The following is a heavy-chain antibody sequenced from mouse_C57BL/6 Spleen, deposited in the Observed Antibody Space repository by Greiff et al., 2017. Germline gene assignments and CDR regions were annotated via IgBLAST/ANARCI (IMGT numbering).Heavy chain of an antibody. Sequence: VKLQESGPGLVQPSQSLSITCTVSGFSLTSYGVHWVRQSPGKGLEWLGVIWSGGSTDYNAAFISRLSISKDNSKSQVFFKMNSLQADDTAIYYCARGYDYDGIDYWGQGTTLTVSS. D-gene: IGHD2-4*01. CDR1: GFSLTSYG. J-gene: IGHJ2*01. CDR2: IWSGGST. V-gene: IGHV2-2*01. CDR3: ARGYDYDGIDY.